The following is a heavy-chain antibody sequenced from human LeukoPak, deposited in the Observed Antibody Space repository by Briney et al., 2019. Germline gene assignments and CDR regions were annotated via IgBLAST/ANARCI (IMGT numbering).Heavy chain of an antibody. Sequence: SVKVSCKASGGTFSSYAISWVRQAPGQGLEWMGRIIPILGIADYAQKFQGRVTITADKSTSTAYMELSSLRSEDTAVYYCARGGTFTMIVVVSPEAFDIWGQGTMVTVSS. CDR3: ARGGTFTMIVVVSPEAFDI. CDR2: IIPILGIA. J-gene: IGHJ3*02. V-gene: IGHV1-69*04. CDR1: GGTFSSYA. D-gene: IGHD3-22*01.